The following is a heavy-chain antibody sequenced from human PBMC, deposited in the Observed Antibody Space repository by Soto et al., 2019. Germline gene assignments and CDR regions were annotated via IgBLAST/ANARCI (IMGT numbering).Heavy chain of an antibody. Sequence: QVQLQQWGAGLLKPSETLSLTCAVYGGSFSGYYWSWIRQPPGKGLEWIGEINHSGSTNYNPSLKSRVTISVDTSKNQFSLKLSSVTAADTAVYYCARGPADSGSRGGFDYWGQGTLVTVSP. D-gene: IGHD5-12*01. CDR2: INHSGST. V-gene: IGHV4-34*01. CDR3: ARGPADSGSRGGFDY. J-gene: IGHJ4*02. CDR1: GGSFSGYY.